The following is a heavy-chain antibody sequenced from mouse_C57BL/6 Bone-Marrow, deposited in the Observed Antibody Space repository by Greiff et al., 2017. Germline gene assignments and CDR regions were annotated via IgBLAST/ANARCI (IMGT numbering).Heavy chain of an antibody. CDR3: ARGNLLWLRDY. D-gene: IGHD2-2*01. CDR1: GYTFTDYY. Sequence: VQLKESGPVLVKPGASVKMSCKASGYTFTDYYMNWVKQSHGKSLEWIGVINPYNGGTSYNQKFKGKATLTVDKSSSTAYMELNSLTSEDSAVYYCARGNLLWLRDYWGQGTTLTVSS. J-gene: IGHJ2*01. CDR2: INPYNGGT. V-gene: IGHV1-19*01.